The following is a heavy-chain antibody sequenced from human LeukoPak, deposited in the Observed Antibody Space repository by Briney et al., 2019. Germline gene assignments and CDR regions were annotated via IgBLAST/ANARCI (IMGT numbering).Heavy chain of an antibody. V-gene: IGHV3-7*03. J-gene: IGHJ6*04. Sequence: TGGSLRLSCAASGVTFSRYWMSWVRQAPGKGLEWVANIKEDGSVKYYVDSVKGRFTISRDNRRRALYLQMNSLRTEDTALYYCAKEQKSRSWSEMDVWGKGTTVIVSS. D-gene: IGHD1-26*01. CDR1: GVTFSRYW. CDR3: AKEQKSRSWSEMDV. CDR2: IKEDGSVK.